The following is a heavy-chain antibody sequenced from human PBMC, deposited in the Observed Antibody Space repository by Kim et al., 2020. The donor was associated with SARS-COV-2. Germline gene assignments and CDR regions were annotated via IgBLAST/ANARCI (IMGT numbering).Heavy chain of an antibody. V-gene: IGHV1-18*04. CDR3: ARDYDVLTGYYPLHH. CDR2: ISTYNGNT. J-gene: IGHJ1*01. CDR1: GYIFTSYG. Sequence: ASVKVSCKTSGYIFTSYGISWVRQAPGQGLEWIGWISTYNGNTNYAQKLQGRVTLTTDGLTDTAYMELRSLTSDDTAVYYCARDYDVLTGYYPLHHWDQGTLVTVSS. D-gene: IGHD3-9*01.